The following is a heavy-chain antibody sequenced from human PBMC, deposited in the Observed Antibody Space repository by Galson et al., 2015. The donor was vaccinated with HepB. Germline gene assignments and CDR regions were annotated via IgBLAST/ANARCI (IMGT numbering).Heavy chain of an antibody. D-gene: IGHD6-19*01. V-gene: IGHV3-21*01. CDR3: AREGIAVAGPVTNWFDP. CDR1: GFAFSSYS. J-gene: IGHJ5*02. CDR2: ISSSSSYI. Sequence: SLRLSCAASGFAFSSYSMNWVRQAPGKGLEWVSSISSSSSYIYYADSVKGRFTISRDNAKNSLYLQMNSLRAEDTAVYYCAREGIAVAGPVTNWFDPWGQGTLVTVSS.